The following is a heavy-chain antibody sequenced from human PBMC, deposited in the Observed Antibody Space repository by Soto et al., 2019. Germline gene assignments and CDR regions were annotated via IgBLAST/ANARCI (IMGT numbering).Heavy chain of an antibody. CDR1: GYTFTSYY. D-gene: IGHD5-18*01. CDR2: SNPSGDST. Sequence: ASVKVSCKASGYTFTSYYMHWVRQAPGQGLEWMGISNPSGDSTTYAQKFQDRVTMTRDTSTSTVYMELSSLRYEDTAVYYCARELTKSSGYRYGAIDYWGQGTQVTVSS. CDR3: ARELTKSSGYRYGAIDY. J-gene: IGHJ4*02. V-gene: IGHV1-46*01.